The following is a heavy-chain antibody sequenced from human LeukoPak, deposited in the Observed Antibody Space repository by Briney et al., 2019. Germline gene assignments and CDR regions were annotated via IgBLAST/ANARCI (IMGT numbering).Heavy chain of an antibody. CDR2: ISSSSSYI. CDR3: ASPLYYDSSGYYY. CDR1: GFTFSSYW. D-gene: IGHD3-22*01. V-gene: IGHV3-21*01. J-gene: IGHJ4*02. Sequence: GGSLRLSCAASGFTFSSYWMHWVRQAPGKGLEWVSSISSSSSYIYYADSVKGRFTISRDNAKNSLYLQMNSLGAEDTAVYYCASPLYYDSSGYYYWGQGTLVTVSS.